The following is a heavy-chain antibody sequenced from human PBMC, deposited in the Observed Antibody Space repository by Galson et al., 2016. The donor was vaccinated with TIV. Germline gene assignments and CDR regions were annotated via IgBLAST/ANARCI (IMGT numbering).Heavy chain of an antibody. D-gene: IGHD6-19*01. CDR3: ARVSADSSGGAAQFDS. Sequence: SVKVACKASGYTFSSYGISWVRQAPGQGLEWMGWINAFDDNTHYAQKLQCRVTMTTDTFPSTGYMELRSLKSDDTAVYYCARVSADSSGGAAQFDSWGQGTLVTVSS. CDR1: GYTFSSYG. V-gene: IGHV1-18*01. J-gene: IGHJ4*02. CDR2: INAFDDNT.